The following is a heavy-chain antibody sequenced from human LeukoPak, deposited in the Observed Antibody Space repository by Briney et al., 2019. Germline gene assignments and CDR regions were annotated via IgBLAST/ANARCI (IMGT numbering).Heavy chain of an antibody. CDR3: ARAFDHHFDY. V-gene: IGHV3-53*01. CDR2: IYSDGRT. J-gene: IGHJ4*02. Sequence: PGGSLRLSCAASGFNVSSSYMGWVRQAPGKGLEWVSYIYSDGRTFYADSVKGRFTTSRDSSKNTLDFQMNSLRAEDTAVYYCARAFDHHFDYWGQGTLVTVSS. D-gene: IGHD3-16*01. CDR1: GFNVSSSY.